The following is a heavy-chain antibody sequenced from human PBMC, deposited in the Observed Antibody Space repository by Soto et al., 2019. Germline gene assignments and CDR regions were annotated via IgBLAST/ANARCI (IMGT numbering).Heavy chain of an antibody. CDR3: ARGGYYDSSGYYGY. D-gene: IGHD3-22*01. V-gene: IGHV4-31*03. Sequence: SETLSLTCTVSGGSISSGGYYWSWIRQHPGKGLEWIGCIYYSGSTYYNPSLKSRVTISVDTSKNQFSLKLSSVTAADTAVYYCARGGYYDSSGYYGYWGQGTLVTVSS. CDR2: IYYSGST. J-gene: IGHJ4*02. CDR1: GGSISSGGYY.